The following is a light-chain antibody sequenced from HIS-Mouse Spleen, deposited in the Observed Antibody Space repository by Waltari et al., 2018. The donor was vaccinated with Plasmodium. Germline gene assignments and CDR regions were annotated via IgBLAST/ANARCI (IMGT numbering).Light chain of an antibody. CDR3: QQYYSTPLT. CDR1: QSVLYSSNNKNY. J-gene: IGKJ4*01. Sequence: DIVMTQSPDSLAVSLGERATINCKSSQSVLYSSNNKNYLAWYQQKPGQPPKLLIYWASTRESWVPVRFSGSGSGTDFTLTISSLQAEDVAVYYCQQYYSTPLTFGRGTKVEIK. V-gene: IGKV4-1*01. CDR2: WAS.